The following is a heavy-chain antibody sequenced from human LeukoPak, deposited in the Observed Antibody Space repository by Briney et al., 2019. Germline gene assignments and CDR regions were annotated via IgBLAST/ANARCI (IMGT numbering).Heavy chain of an antibody. D-gene: IGHD6-19*01. Sequence: PGGSLRLSXAASGFTFSSYGMHWVRQAPGKGLEWVAFIRYDGSNKYYAGSVKGRFTISRDNSKNTLYLQMDSLRADDTAVYYCARASWVAVAGTNWFDPWGQGTLVTVSS. V-gene: IGHV3-30*02. J-gene: IGHJ5*02. CDR2: IRYDGSNK. CDR1: GFTFSSYG. CDR3: ARASWVAVAGTNWFDP.